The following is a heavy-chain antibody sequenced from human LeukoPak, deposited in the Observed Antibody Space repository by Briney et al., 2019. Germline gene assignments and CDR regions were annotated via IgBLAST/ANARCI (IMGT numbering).Heavy chain of an antibody. Sequence: GGSLRLSCAAPGFTVSSNYMSWVRQAPGKGLEWVSVIYSGGSTYYADSVKGRFTISRDNSKNTLYLQMNSLRAEDTAVYYCASSSWPPGYYYYGMDVWGQGTTATVSS. CDR2: IYSGGST. CDR3: ASSSWPPGYYYYGMDV. V-gene: IGHV3-66*01. D-gene: IGHD6-13*01. J-gene: IGHJ6*02. CDR1: GFTVSSNY.